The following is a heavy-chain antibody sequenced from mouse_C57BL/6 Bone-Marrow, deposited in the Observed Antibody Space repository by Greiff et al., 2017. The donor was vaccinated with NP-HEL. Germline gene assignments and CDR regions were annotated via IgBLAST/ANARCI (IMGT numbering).Heavy chain of an antibody. J-gene: IGHJ3*01. Sequence: VQLQQSGPELVKPGASVKISCKASGYTFTDYYMNWVKQSHGKSLEWIGDINPNNGGTSYNQKFKGKATLTVDKSSSTAYMELRSLTSEDSAVYYCARGPHYYGSRGFAYWGQGTLVTVSA. CDR1: GYTFTDYY. CDR3: ARGPHYYGSRGFAY. V-gene: IGHV1-26*01. CDR2: INPNNGGT. D-gene: IGHD1-1*01.